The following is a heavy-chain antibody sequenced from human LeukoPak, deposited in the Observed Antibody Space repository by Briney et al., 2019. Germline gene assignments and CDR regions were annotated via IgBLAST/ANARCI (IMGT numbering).Heavy chain of an antibody. CDR1: GFTFSSYS. Sequence: GGSLRLSCAASGFTFSSYSMNWVRQAPGKGLEWVSYISSSSSTIYYADSVKGRFTISRDNAKNSLYLQMNSLRAEDTAVYYCARDYSGTHRFYYYYYMDVWGKGTTVTVSS. CDR2: ISSSSSTI. D-gene: IGHD1-14*01. J-gene: IGHJ6*03. V-gene: IGHV3-48*01. CDR3: ARDYSGTHRFYYYYYMDV.